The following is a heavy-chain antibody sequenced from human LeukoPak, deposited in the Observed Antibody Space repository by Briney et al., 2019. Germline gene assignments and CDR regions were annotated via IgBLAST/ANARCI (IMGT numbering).Heavy chain of an antibody. J-gene: IGHJ3*02. V-gene: IGHV4-4*07. Sequence: SETLSLTCTVSGGSISSYYWSWIRQPAGKGLEWIGRIYTSGSTNYNPSLKSRVTMSVDTSKNQFSLELSSVTAADTAVYYCARGALAYCGGVCHDAFDIWGQGTMVTVSS. CDR1: GGSISSYY. CDR2: IYTSGST. CDR3: ARGALAYCGGVCHDAFDI. D-gene: IGHD2-21*01.